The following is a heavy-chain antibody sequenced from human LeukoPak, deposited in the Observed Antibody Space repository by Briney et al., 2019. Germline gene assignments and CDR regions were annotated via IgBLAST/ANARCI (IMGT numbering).Heavy chain of an antibody. Sequence: ASVKVSCKASRYTLTSYGISSVRQAPGQGREWMGWISAYNGNTNYAHKLQGRVTMTTDSSTSTAYMELRSLRSDDTAVYYCAREGGTRNWNYKTATTDYWGQGTLVTVSS. J-gene: IGHJ4*02. CDR3: AREGGTRNWNYKTATTDY. V-gene: IGHV1-18*01. CDR2: ISAYNGNT. CDR1: RYTLTSYG. D-gene: IGHD1-7*01.